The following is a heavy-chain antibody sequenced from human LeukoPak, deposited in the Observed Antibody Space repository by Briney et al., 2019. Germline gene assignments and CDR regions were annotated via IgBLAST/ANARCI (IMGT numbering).Heavy chain of an antibody. Sequence: SQTLSLTCAISGGSVSSNSAAWNWIRQSPSKGLEWLGRTYYRSKWYNDYAVSVKSRITINPDTSKNQFSLQLNSVTPEDTAVYYCARASSSWSHNWFDPWGQGTLVTVSS. D-gene: IGHD6-13*01. J-gene: IGHJ5*02. CDR2: TYYRSKWYN. V-gene: IGHV6-1*01. CDR1: GGSVSSNSAA. CDR3: ARASSSWSHNWFDP.